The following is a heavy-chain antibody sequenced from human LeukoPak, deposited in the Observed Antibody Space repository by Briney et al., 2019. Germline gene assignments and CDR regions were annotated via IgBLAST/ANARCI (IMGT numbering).Heavy chain of an antibody. CDR1: GGSISSYY. V-gene: IGHV4-59*01. Sequence: SETLSLTCTVSGGSISSYYWSWIRQPPGKGLEWIGYISYSGSTNFNPSLKSRVTISVDTSKNQFSLKLSSVTAADTAVYYCAREGTAGTNLNWFDHWGQGTLVTVSS. D-gene: IGHD1-1*01. CDR3: AREGTAGTNLNWFDH. J-gene: IGHJ5*02. CDR2: ISYSGST.